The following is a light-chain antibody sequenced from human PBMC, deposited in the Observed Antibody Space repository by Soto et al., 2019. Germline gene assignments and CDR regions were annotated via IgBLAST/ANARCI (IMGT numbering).Light chain of an antibody. CDR1: SSDVGGYNA. J-gene: IGLJ1*01. Sequence: QSVLTQPASVSESPGQSITISCTGASSDVGGYNAVSRYQQHPGKAPKLMIFNVNSRPSGASNRFSGSKSGNTASLTISGLQAEDEADYYCVSYATGGAYVFGTGTKVTVL. CDR3: VSYATGGAYV. CDR2: NVN. V-gene: IGLV2-14*01.